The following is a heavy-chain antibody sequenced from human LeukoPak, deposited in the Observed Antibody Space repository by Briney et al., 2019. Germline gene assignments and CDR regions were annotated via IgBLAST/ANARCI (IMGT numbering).Heavy chain of an antibody. J-gene: IGHJ4*02. CDR2: VSSSGGST. CDR1: GFIFSNYA. V-gene: IGHV3-23*01. CDR3: AKERSGSEWLVGDF. D-gene: IGHD3-3*01. Sequence: GGSLRLSCAASGFIFSNYAMSWVRQAPGKGLEWVSAVSSSGGSTYYADSVKGRFTISRDTSKNTLYLQINSLRAEDTVVYFCAKERSGSEWLVGDFWGQGTLVTVSS.